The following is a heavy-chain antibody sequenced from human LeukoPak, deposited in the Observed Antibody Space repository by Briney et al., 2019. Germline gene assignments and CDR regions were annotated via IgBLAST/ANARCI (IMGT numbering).Heavy chain of an antibody. CDR1: GGSFSGYY. V-gene: IGHV4-34*01. Sequence: PSETLSLTCAVYGGSFSGYYWSWIRQPPGKGLEWIGEINHSGSTNYNPSLKSRVTISVDTSKNQFSLKLSSVTAADTAVYYCARDKWLRSYPYYYYGMDVWGQGTTVTVSS. J-gene: IGHJ6*02. CDR3: ARDKWLRSYPYYYYGMDV. CDR2: INHSGST. D-gene: IGHD5-12*01.